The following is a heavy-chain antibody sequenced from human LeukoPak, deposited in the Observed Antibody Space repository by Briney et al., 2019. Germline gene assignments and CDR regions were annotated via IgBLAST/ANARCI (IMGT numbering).Heavy chain of an antibody. V-gene: IGHV4-59*11. CDR1: GGSISSHY. CDR3: AREYSSSYGYYYYMDV. J-gene: IGHJ6*03. CDR2: IYYSGST. Sequence: PSETLSLTCTVSGGSISSHYWSWIRQSPGKGLEWIGYIYYSGSTNYNPSLKSRVTISVDTFKNQFSLKLSSVTAADTAVYYCAREYSSSYGYYYYMDVWGKGTAVTVSS. D-gene: IGHD6-6*01.